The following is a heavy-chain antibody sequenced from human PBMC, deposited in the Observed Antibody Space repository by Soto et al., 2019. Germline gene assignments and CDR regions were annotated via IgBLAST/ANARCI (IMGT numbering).Heavy chain of an antibody. J-gene: IGHJ4*02. CDR1: GGSISSYY. D-gene: IGHD3-10*01. CDR2: IYVNGNI. V-gene: IGHV4-59*08. CDR3: AKHGRPDGSRENYLDN. Sequence: QVQLQESGPGLVKPSETLSLTCSVSGGSISSYYLSWIRQPPGKGLEWIGYIYVNGNINYNPALKSRVTMSVDTSKNHFSLRLTSVTAADTAVYYCAKHGRPDGSRENYLDNWGQGTLVTVSA.